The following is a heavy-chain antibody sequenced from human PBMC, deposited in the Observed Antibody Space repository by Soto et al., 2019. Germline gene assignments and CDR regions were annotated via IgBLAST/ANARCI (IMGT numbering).Heavy chain of an antibody. CDR2: INPNGGSI. D-gene: IGHD3-16*01. CDR1: GDTFSSYY. V-gene: IGHV1-46*01. Sequence: SVKVSCKAPGDTFSSYYMHCVRHAAVHVLELMVVINPNGGSIRFAQKFQGRVTRTRDTSRSTVYMELRGLTSEDTAVYYCARSSGGVYGIIIEGTNWFAPWGQGTLVTVSS. J-gene: IGHJ5*02. CDR3: ARSSGGVYGIIIEGTNWFAP.